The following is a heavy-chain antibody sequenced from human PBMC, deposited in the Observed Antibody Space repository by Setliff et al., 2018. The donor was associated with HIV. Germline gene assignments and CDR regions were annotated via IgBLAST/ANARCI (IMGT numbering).Heavy chain of an antibody. CDR1: GFPFNTYP. CDR3: TRLVGGDGGSSCFDF. D-gene: IGHD1-26*01. CDR2: IDPSSSYI. J-gene: IGHJ4*02. Sequence: GESLKISCVASGFPFNTYPLSWVRQAPGKGLEWVSSIDPSSSYIYYADSVKGRFTISRDNGKNSVYLQMDSLRAEDTAMYYCTRLVGGDGGSSCFDFWGQGTLVTVSS. V-gene: IGHV3-21*01.